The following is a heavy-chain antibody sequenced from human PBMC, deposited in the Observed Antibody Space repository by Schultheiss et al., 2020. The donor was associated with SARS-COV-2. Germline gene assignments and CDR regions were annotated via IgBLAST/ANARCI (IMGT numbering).Heavy chain of an antibody. CDR2: IYYSGSI. D-gene: IGHD1-1*01. CDR3: ARVWRAMGYYYGMDV. V-gene: IGHV4-59*01. Sequence: SQTLSLTCTVSGGSISSYYWSWIRQPPGKGLEWIGYIYYSGSINYNPSLKSRVTISVDTSKNQFSLKLSSVTAADTAVYYCARVWRAMGYYYGMDVWGQGTTVTVSS. CDR1: GGSISSYY. J-gene: IGHJ6*02.